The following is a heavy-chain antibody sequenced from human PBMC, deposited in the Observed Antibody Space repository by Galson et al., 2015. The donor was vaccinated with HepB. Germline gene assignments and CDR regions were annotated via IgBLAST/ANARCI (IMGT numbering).Heavy chain of an antibody. CDR1: GFTFSNAW. V-gene: IGHV3-15*05. D-gene: IGHD1-26*01. Sequence: SLRLSCAASGFTFSNAWMSWVRQAPGKGLEWVGRIKSKTDGGTTDYAAPVKGRFTISRDDSKNTLYLQMNSLKTEDTAVYYCTAPLGSGSYYVADYWGQGTLVTASS. CDR2: IKSKTDGGTT. CDR3: TAPLGSGSYYVADY. J-gene: IGHJ4*02.